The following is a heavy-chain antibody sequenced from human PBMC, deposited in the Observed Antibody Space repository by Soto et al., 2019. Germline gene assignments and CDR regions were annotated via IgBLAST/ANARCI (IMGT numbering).Heavy chain of an antibody. CDR3: VMVDNYVTPTPQDV. CDR2: ISPYTGNT. CDR1: GYIFVNYG. Sequence: QVQLVQSGDEVKKPGASVKVSCKASGYIFVNYGIAWVRQAPRQGLEWMGWISPYTGNTHSASKVQGRITMTTDTSKSTAYMDLGSLTSDDTAVYYCVMVDNYVTPTPQDVWGQGTTVTVSS. D-gene: IGHD3-16*01. J-gene: IGHJ6*02. V-gene: IGHV1-18*01.